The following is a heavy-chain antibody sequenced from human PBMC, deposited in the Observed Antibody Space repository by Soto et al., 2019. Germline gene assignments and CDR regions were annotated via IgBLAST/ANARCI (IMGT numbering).Heavy chain of an antibody. J-gene: IGHJ3*02. D-gene: IGHD1-1*01. CDR2: IWYDGSNK. Sequence: QVQLVESGGGVVQPGRSLRLSCAASGFTFSSYGIHWVRQAPGKGLEWVAVIWYDGSNKYYADSVKGRFTISRDNSKNTLYLQMNSLRAEDTAVYYCARDRNWNDESGSAFDIWGQGTMVTVSS. CDR1: GFTFSSYG. V-gene: IGHV3-33*01. CDR3: ARDRNWNDESGSAFDI.